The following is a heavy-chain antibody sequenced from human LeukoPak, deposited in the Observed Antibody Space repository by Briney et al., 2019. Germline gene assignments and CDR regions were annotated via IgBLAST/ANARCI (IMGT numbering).Heavy chain of an antibody. CDR1: GFTFSSYS. J-gene: IGHJ6*03. Sequence: GGSLRLSCAASGFTFSSYSMNWVRQAPGKVLEWVSLMYSNGGTFYADSVKGRFTISRDNSKNTLYLQMNSLRVEDTAVYYCARGPPRPRYYYYYYYLDVWGKGTTVTISS. CDR2: MYSNGGT. CDR3: ARGPPRPRYYYYYYYLDV. D-gene: IGHD6-25*01. V-gene: IGHV3-53*01.